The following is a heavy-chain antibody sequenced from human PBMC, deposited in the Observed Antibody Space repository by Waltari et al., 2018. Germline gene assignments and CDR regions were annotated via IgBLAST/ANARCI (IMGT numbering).Heavy chain of an antibody. V-gene: IGHV4-39*01. J-gene: IGHJ4*02. CDR2: IYYSGST. CDR1: GGSISSSSYY. Sequence: QLQLQESGPGLVKPSETLSLTCTVSGGSISSSSYYWGWIRQPPGKGLEWIGSIYYSGSTYYNPSLESRVTISVDTSKNQFSLKLSSVTAADTAVYYCAGHLSWSGYLFDYWGQGTLVTVSS. CDR3: AGHLSWSGYLFDY. D-gene: IGHD3-3*01.